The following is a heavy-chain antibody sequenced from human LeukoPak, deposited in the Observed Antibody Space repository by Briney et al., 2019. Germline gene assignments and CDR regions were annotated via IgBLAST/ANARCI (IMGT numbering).Heavy chain of an antibody. D-gene: IGHD4-17*01. CDR2: IWYDGSNK. CDR1: GFTFSSYG. J-gene: IGHJ4*02. Sequence: PGGSLRLSCAASGFTFSSYGMHWVRQAPGKGLEWVAVIWYDGSNKYYADSVKGRFTIYRDNSKNTLYLQMNSLRAEDTAVYYCARDPNYGDLSDYWGQGTLVTVSS. CDR3: ARDPNYGDLSDY. V-gene: IGHV3-33*01.